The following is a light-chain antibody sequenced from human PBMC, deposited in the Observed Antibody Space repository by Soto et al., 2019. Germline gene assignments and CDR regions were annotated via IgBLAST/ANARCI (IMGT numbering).Light chain of an antibody. CDR1: QSVSSN. V-gene: IGKV3-15*01. CDR2: GAS. J-gene: IGKJ3*01. Sequence: EIVMTQSPATLSVSPGERATLSCRASQSVSSNLAWYQQKPGQAPMLLIYGASTRATGIPARFSGSVSGTEFTLTISSLQSEDFAVYYCHQYNNWHLTVGPGTKVDIK. CDR3: HQYNNWHLT.